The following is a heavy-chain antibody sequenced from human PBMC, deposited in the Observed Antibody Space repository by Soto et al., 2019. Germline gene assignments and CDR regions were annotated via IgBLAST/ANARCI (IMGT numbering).Heavy chain of an antibody. CDR1: GFTFSSYS. Sequence: GGSLRLSCAASGFTFSSYSMNWVRQAPGKGLEWVSSISSSSSYIYYADSVKGRFTISRDNAKNSLYLQMNSLRAEDTAVYYCARFGPSSIAARYYYYMDVWGKGTTVTVSS. V-gene: IGHV3-21*01. CDR3: ARFGPSSIAARYYYYMDV. D-gene: IGHD6-6*01. CDR2: ISSSSSYI. J-gene: IGHJ6*03.